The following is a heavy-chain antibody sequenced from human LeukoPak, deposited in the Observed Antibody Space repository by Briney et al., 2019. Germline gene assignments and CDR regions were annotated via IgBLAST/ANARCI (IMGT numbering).Heavy chain of an antibody. D-gene: IGHD3-10*01. Sequence: SETLSLTCAVYRGSFSGYYWNWIRQPPGKGLEWIGEIYHSGSTNYNPSLKSRVTISIDTSKNQFSLKLSSVTAADTAVYYCATSSTPPYYYGSGSYPHYYYYGMDVWGQGTTVTVSS. J-gene: IGHJ6*02. V-gene: IGHV4-34*01. CDR2: IYHSGST. CDR3: ATSSTPPYYYGSGSYPHYYYYGMDV. CDR1: RGSFSGYY.